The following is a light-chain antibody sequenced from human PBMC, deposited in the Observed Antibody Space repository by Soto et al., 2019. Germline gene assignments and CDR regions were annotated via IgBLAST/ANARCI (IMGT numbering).Light chain of an antibody. CDR1: QSVGRDY. J-gene: IGKJ2*01. CDR2: HAS. CDR3: LQYHSSPYT. V-gene: IGKV3-20*01. Sequence: EIVLTQSPGTLSLSPGESVTLSCRASQSVGRDYLAWFQHKPGQAPRLLVHHASTRATGVPDRFSGSGSGTDFTLTISRLEPEDSAVFYCLQYHSSPYTFGQGTKLEI.